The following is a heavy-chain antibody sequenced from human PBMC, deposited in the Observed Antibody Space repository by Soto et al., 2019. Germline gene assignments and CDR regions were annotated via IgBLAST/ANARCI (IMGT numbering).Heavy chain of an antibody. CDR2: IYYNGST. CDR1: GGSISGYY. D-gene: IGHD3-3*01. J-gene: IGHJ5*02. Sequence: QVQLQESGPGLVKPSETLSLTCTVSGGSISGYYWSWIRQPPGKGLEWIGYIYYNGSTNYNPSLKSLVTITVDTSKNQFSLKLSSVTAADTAVYYFARTYYDFWSGYWRWFDPWGQGTLVTVSS. CDR3: ARTYYDFWSGYWRWFDP. V-gene: IGHV4-59*01.